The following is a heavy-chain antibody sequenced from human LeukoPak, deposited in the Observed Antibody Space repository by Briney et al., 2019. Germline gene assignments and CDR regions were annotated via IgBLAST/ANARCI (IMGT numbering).Heavy chain of an antibody. CDR2: ISRNSYNV. Sequence: GGSLRLSCEASGFSFDDYAMHWVRQAPGKGLEWVAGISRNSYNVAYGDSVKGRFTISRDNAKNSLYLQMNSLRAEDTALYYCAKDMFGRSGCLDYWGQGTLVTVSS. D-gene: IGHD6-19*01. V-gene: IGHV3-9*01. J-gene: IGHJ4*02. CDR3: AKDMFGRSGCLDY. CDR1: GFSFDDYA.